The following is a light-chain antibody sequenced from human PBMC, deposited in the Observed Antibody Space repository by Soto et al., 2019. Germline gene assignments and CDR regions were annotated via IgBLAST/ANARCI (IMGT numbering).Light chain of an antibody. CDR1: QSISSW. J-gene: IGKJ1*01. CDR3: RQQYSYYRT. Sequence: KMLQSPPTLSASVGDRVTITCRASQSISSWLAWYQQKPGKARKVLIYDASSWAGGVPSRFTGGCAREVSPPISSLLPPDFSTNYCRQQYSYYRTFGQGTKVDIK. V-gene: IGKV1-5*01. CDR2: DAS.